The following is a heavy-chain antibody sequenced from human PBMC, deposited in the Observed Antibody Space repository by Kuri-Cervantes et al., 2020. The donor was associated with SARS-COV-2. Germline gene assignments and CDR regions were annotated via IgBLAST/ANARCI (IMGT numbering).Heavy chain of an antibody. V-gene: IGHV3-30*02. CDR1: GFTFSSYG. CDR2: IRYDGSNK. Sequence: GGSLRLSCAASGFTFSSYGMHWVRQAPGKGLEWVAFIRYDGSNKYYVDSVKGRFTISRDNAKNSLYLQMNSLRAEDTAVYYCARDPNYYDSSANEGFDYWGQGTLVTVSS. D-gene: IGHD3-22*01. CDR3: ARDPNYYDSSANEGFDY. J-gene: IGHJ4*02.